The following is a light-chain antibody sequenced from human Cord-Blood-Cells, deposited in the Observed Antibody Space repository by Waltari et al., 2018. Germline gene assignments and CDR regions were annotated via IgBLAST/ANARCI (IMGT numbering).Light chain of an antibody. J-gene: IGLJ1*01. CDR2: GKN. CDR1: SLRSYY. V-gene: IGLV3-19*01. CDR3: NPRDSSGNV. Sequence: SSELTQDPAVSVALGQTVRITCQGDSLRSYYASWYQQKPGQAPVLVIHGKNNRPSGIPDRFSGSSSGNTAALTITGAQAEDDADYYCNPRDSSGNVFGTGTNVTVL.